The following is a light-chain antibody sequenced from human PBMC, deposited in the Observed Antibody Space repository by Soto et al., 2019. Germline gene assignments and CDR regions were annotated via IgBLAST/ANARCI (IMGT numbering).Light chain of an antibody. V-gene: IGLV1-47*02. J-gene: IGLJ3*02. CDR2: NND. Sequence: QSVLTQPPSASGTPGQRVTISCSGGSSNIGRNNVNWYQQFPGTAPKLLIYNNDQRPSGVPDRFSGSKSGTSASLDISGLRSEDEADYYCAAWDDSLSGRVFGGGTKLTVL. CDR3: AAWDDSLSGRV. CDR1: SSNIGRNN.